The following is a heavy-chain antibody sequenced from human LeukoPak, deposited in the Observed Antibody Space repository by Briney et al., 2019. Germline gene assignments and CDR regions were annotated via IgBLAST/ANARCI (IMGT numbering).Heavy chain of an antibody. CDR1: GFTFSSYG. CDR2: IRYDGSNK. CDR3: ASIPAGLYYFGY. J-gene: IGHJ4*02. V-gene: IGHV3-30*02. D-gene: IGHD6-13*01. Sequence: GGSLRLSCAASGFTFSSYGMHWVRQAPGKGLEWVAFIRYDGSNKYYADSVKGRFTISRDNSKNTLYLQMNSLRAEDTAVYYCASIPAGLYYFGYWGQGTLVTVSS.